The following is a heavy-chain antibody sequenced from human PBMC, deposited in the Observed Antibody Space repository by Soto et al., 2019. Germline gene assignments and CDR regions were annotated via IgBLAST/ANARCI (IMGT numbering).Heavy chain of an antibody. CDR1: GYAFTRFT. V-gene: IGHV1-3*04. Sequence: QAQLVQSGAEVQKPGASVKVSCKASGYAFTRFTIHWVRQAPGQRLEWMGSINTGNGNTRFLQKFQGRVTFTTDTSANTAYMELSSLISADTAVYYCARPKDYDDCLDLWGHGTLVTVSS. D-gene: IGHD3-22*01. J-gene: IGHJ4*01. CDR2: INTGNGNT. CDR3: ARPKDYDDCLDL.